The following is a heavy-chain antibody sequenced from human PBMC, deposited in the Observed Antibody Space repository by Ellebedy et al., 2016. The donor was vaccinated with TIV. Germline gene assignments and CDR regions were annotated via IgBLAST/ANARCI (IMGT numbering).Heavy chain of an antibody. CDR1: GGSVISGSYY. CDR3: ARSSLGRLRFDY. Sequence: SETLSLTCTVSGGSVISGSYYWSWIRQPPGKGLEYIGYIYYSGSTNYNPSLKSRVTISVDTSKNQFSLKLSSVTAADTAVYYCARSSLGRLRFDYWGQGTLVTVSS. CDR2: IYYSGST. J-gene: IGHJ4*02. D-gene: IGHD5-12*01. V-gene: IGHV4-61*01.